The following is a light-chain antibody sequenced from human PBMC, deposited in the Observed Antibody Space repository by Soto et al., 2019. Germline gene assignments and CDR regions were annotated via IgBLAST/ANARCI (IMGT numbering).Light chain of an antibody. Sequence: DIQMTQSPSTLSAPVGDRVTITCRASQSISSWLAWYQQKPGKAPKLLIYDASSLESGVPSRFSGSGSGTEFTLTISSLQPDDFATYYCQQYNSYQWTFGQGTKVEIK. CDR3: QQYNSYQWT. CDR2: DAS. CDR1: QSISSW. V-gene: IGKV1-5*01. J-gene: IGKJ1*01.